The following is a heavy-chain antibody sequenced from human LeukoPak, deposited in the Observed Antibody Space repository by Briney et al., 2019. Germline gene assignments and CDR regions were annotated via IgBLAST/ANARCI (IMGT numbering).Heavy chain of an antibody. D-gene: IGHD6-19*01. J-gene: IGHJ4*02. CDR2: IYHSAST. V-gene: IGHV4-4*02. CDR1: GGSISSSNR. Sequence: SGTLSLTCAASGGSISSSNRWSWVRPPPGKGLEWIGEIYHSASTNYNPSLKSRVTISVDKSKNQFSLKLSSVTAADTAVYYCARGGIAVADNYFDYWGQGTLVTVSS. CDR3: ARGGIAVADNYFDY.